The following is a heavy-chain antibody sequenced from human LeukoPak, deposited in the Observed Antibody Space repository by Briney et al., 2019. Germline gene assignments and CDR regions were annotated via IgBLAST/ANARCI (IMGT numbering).Heavy chain of an antibody. V-gene: IGHV3-23*01. J-gene: IGHJ4*02. CDR3: AKASASYIWGSYPDY. CDR1: GFTFRSHA. D-gene: IGHD3-16*02. CDR2: IYENGGTT. Sequence: PGGSLRLSCVGSGFTFRSHAMSWVRQAPEKGLEFVSGIYENGGTTYYADSVKGRFSISRDNSKNTLYLQMDSLRGEDTAVYYCAKASASYIWGSYPDYWGQGTLVTVSS.